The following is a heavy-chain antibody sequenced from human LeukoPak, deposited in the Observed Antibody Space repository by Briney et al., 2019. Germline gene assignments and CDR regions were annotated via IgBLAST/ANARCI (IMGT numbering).Heavy chain of an antibody. CDR1: GFSLISYN. Sequence: GGSLRLSCAASGFSLISYNMNWVRQAPGKGLEWVSSISSTSPHIYYADSVKGRFTISRDNAKNSLYLQMNSLRAEDTAMYYCATAPYDILTGYSPYYFESWGQGTLVTVSS. CDR3: ATAPYDILTGYSPYYFES. CDR2: ISSTSPHI. D-gene: IGHD3-9*01. J-gene: IGHJ4*02. V-gene: IGHV3-21*06.